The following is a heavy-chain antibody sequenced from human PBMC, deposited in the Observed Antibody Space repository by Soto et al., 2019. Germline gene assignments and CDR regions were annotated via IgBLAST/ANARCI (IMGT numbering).Heavy chain of an antibody. V-gene: IGHV1-3*01. D-gene: IGHD2-15*01. Sequence: ASVKVSCKASGYIFTSYAMHWVRQAPGQRLEWMGWINAGNGNTKYSQKFQGRVTITRDTSASTAYMELSSLRSEDTAVYYCAIYSGRDAFDIWGQGTMVTVSS. CDR1: GYIFTSYA. J-gene: IGHJ3*02. CDR3: AIYSGRDAFDI. CDR2: INAGNGNT.